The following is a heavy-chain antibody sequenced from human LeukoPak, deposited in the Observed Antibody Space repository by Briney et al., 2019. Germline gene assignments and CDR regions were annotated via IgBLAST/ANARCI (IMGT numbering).Heavy chain of an antibody. D-gene: IGHD4-17*01. CDR3: AKDSSVYGDYGQYYFDY. CDR1: GFTFDDYA. J-gene: IGHJ4*02. CDR2: ISWNSGSI. Sequence: GGSLRLSCAASGFTFDDYAMHWVRQAPGKGLEWVSGISWNSGSIGYADSVRGRFTISRDNSKNTLYLQMNSLRAEDTAVYYCAKDSSVYGDYGQYYFDYWGQGTLVTVSS. V-gene: IGHV3-9*01.